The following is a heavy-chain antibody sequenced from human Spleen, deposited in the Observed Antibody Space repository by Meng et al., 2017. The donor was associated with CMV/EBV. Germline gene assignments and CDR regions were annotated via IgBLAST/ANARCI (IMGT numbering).Heavy chain of an antibody. D-gene: IGHD3-3*01. CDR3: AKDRYDFWSYFDY. J-gene: IGHJ4*02. CDR2: IWYDGSNK. V-gene: IGHV3-33*06. Sequence: CAASGFTFSGYGMHWVRQAPGKGLEWVAVIWYDGSNKYYADSVKGRFTISRDNSKNTLYLQMNSLRAEDTAVYYCAKDRYDFWSYFDYWGQGTLVTVSS. CDR1: GFTFSGYG.